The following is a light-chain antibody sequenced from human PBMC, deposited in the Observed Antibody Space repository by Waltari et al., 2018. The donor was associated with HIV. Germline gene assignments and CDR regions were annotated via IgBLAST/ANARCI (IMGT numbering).Light chain of an antibody. Sequence: DIQMTQSPSSLSASVGDRVTITCRASQSISSSLNGYQQIRGKAPKLLIYAASSLQSGVPSRFSGRGSATDFTLTISSLQPEDVATYYCQQSYSTPPYTLGQGTKLESK. CDR2: AAS. CDR3: QQSYSTPPYT. J-gene: IGKJ2*01. V-gene: IGKV1-39*01. CDR1: QSISSS.